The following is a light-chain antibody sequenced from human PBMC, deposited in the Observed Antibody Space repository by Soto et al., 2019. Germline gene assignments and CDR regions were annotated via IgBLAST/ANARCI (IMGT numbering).Light chain of an antibody. CDR2: EGS. Sequence: QSALTQPASVSGSPGQSITISCTGTSSDVGNYNLVSWYQQYPGKAPKLMIYEGSKRPSGVSNRFSGSKSGNTASLTISGLKAEEEADYSCGSYAPSSTSVIFAGGPKVTAL. J-gene: IGLJ2*01. V-gene: IGLV2-23*01. CDR1: SSDVGNYNL. CDR3: GSYAPSSTSVI.